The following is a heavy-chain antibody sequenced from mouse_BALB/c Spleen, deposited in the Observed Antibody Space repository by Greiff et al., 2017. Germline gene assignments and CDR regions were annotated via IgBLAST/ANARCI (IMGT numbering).Heavy chain of an antibody. J-gene: IGHJ3*01. Sequence: VQLQESGPDLVKPSQSLSLTCTVTGYSFTSGYSWRWIRQFPGNKLEWMGYIHYSGSTNYNPSFKSRISFTRDTSKNQFFLQLNSVTTEDTATYCCARSHAYWGQGTLVTVSA. CDR3: ARSHAY. CDR1: GYSFTSGYS. CDR2: IHYSGST. V-gene: IGHV3-1*02.